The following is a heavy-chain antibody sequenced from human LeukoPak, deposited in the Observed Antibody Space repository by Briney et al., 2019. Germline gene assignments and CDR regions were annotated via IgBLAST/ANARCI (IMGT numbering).Heavy chain of an antibody. J-gene: IGHJ4*02. D-gene: IGHD1-26*01. V-gene: IGHV1-3*01. CDR3: ARGWELLNFDY. Sequence: GASVKVSCKASGYTFTSFAMHWVRQAPGQRLEWMGWINAGNGNTKYSQKFQGRVTITRDTSASTAYMELSSLRSEDTAVYYCARGWELLNFDYWGQGTLVTVSS. CDR2: INAGNGNT. CDR1: GYTFTSFA.